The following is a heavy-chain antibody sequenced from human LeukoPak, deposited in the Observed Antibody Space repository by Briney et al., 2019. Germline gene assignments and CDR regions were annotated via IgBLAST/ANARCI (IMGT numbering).Heavy chain of an antibody. D-gene: IGHD3-10*01. CDR2: INPSGGST. CDR3: ARAATAEAWFGELFERDWYRFDP. Sequence: GASVKVSCKASGYTFTSYYMHWVRQAPGQGLEWMGIINPSGGSTSYAQKFQGRVTMTRDTSTSTVYMELSSLRSEDTAVYYCARAATAEAWFGELFERDWYRFDPWGQGTLVTVSS. CDR1: GYTFTSYY. J-gene: IGHJ5*02. V-gene: IGHV1-46*01.